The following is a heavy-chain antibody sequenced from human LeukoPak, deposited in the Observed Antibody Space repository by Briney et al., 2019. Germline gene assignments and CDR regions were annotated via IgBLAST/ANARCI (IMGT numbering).Heavy chain of an antibody. Sequence: ASVKVSCKASGYTFTGYYMHWVRQAPGQGLEWMGGINPNSGGTNYAQKFQGRVTMTRDTSISTAYMELSRLRSDDTAVYYCARFLWRAGGFDYWGQGTLVTVSS. V-gene: IGHV1-2*02. CDR3: ARFLWRAGGFDY. J-gene: IGHJ4*02. CDR1: GYTFTGYY. CDR2: INPNSGGT. D-gene: IGHD1-14*01.